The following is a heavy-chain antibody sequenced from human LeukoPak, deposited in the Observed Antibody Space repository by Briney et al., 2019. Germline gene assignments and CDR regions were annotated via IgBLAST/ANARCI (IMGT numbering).Heavy chain of an antibody. CDR2: IRYNEKSQ. Sequence: GGSLRLSCAASGFPFNNYGIHWVRQAPGKGLEWVAVIRYNEKSQYYGDSVKGRFTISRDTSRTIVYLQMNSLRAEDTAVYFCARDQYQKGAKTYSSADVRGPGTTVTVSS. J-gene: IGHJ6*02. CDR3: ARDQYQKGAKTYSSADV. V-gene: IGHV3-33*01. D-gene: IGHD2-2*01. CDR1: GFPFNNYG.